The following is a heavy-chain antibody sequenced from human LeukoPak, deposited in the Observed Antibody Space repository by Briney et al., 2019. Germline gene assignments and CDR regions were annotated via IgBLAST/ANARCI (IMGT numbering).Heavy chain of an antibody. D-gene: IGHD3-22*01. V-gene: IGHV4-38-2*02. J-gene: IGHJ5*02. Sequence: PSETLSLTCTVSGYSISSGYYWGWIRQPPGKGLEWIGSIYHSGSTYYNPSLKSRVTISVDTSKNQFSLKLSSVTAADTAVYYCARGRHYYDSSGYSNWFDPWGQGTLVTVSS. CDR3: ARGRHYYDSSGYSNWFDP. CDR2: IYHSGST. CDR1: GYSISSGYY.